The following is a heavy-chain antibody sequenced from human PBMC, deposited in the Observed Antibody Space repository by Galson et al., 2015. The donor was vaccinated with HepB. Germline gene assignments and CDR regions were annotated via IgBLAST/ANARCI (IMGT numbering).Heavy chain of an antibody. D-gene: IGHD2-21*01. V-gene: IGHV5-10-1*01. J-gene: IGHJ4*02. CDR3: GRLNSIIDY. Sequence: QSGAEVKKPGESLRISCKASGYSFPNYWINWVRQMPGKGLEWMGRIDPSGSYRNYSPSFEGHVTISVDKSINTAYLQWSNLKASDTAMYYCGRLNSIIDYWGQGTLVTVSS. CDR2: IDPSGSYR. CDR1: GYSFPNYW.